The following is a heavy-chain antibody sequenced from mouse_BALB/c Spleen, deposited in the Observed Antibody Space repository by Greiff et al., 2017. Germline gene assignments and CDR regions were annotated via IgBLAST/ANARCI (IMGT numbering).Heavy chain of an antibody. V-gene: IGHV1-5*01. CDR1: GYTFTSYW. D-gene: IGHD2-4*01. CDR2: IYPGNSDT. Sequence: EVQVVESGTVLARPGASVKMSCKASGYTFTSYWMHWVKQRPGQGLEWIGAIYPGNSDTSYNQKFKGKAKLTAVTSTSTAYMELSSLTNEDSAVYYCTRYDYDFLAMDYWGQGTSVTVSS. J-gene: IGHJ4*01. CDR3: TRYDYDFLAMDY.